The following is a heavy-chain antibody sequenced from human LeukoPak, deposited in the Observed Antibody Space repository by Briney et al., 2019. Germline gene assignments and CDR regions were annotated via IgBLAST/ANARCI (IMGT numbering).Heavy chain of an antibody. Sequence: EASAKVSCKASGYTFTGYYMHWVRQAPGQGLEWMGWINPNSGGTNYAQKFQGRVTMTRDTSISTAYMELSRLRSDDTAVYYCARLDRGSTSLIYGMDVWGQGTTVTVSS. V-gene: IGHV1-2*02. CDR2: INPNSGGT. J-gene: IGHJ6*02. CDR1: GYTFTGYY. CDR3: ARLDRGSTSLIYGMDV. D-gene: IGHD2-2*01.